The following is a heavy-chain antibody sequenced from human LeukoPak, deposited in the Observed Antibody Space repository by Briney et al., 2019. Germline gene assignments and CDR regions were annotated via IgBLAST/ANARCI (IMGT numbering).Heavy chain of an antibody. J-gene: IGHJ4*02. CDR2: INSDGSST. D-gene: IGHD4-23*01. Sequence: QPGGSLRLSCAAAEFTFSNYWMHWVRQAPGKGLVWVSRINSDGSSTAYADSVKGRFTISRDNAKNTLYLQMNSLRAEDTAVYYCASAGHDYSGDFFDYWGQGTLVTVSS. CDR3: ASAGHDYSGDFFDY. CDR1: EFTFSNYW. V-gene: IGHV3-74*01.